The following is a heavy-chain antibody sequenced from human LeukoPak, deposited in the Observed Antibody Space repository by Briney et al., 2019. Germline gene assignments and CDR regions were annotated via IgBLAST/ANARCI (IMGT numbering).Heavy chain of an antibody. V-gene: IGHV3-21*01. CDR3: ARDGMYCSSTSCYWGDKYYYYGMDV. Sequence: PGGSLRLSCAGSGCTFCSYSMNWVRQAPGKGLEWVSYISSSSSYIYYADSVKGRFTISRANAKNSLYLQMNSLRTEDTAVYYCARDGMYCSSTSCYWGDKYYYYGMDVWGKGTTVTVSS. D-gene: IGHD2-2*01. CDR2: ISSSSSYI. J-gene: IGHJ6*04. CDR1: GCTFCSYS.